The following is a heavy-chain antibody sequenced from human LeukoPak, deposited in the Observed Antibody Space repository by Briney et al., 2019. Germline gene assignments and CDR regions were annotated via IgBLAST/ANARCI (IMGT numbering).Heavy chain of an antibody. Sequence: QTGGSLRLSCAASGFTFSDYGIHWVRQAPGKGLEWVAVIWSDGSHRYYADSVKDRFPISRDNSKNTLWLQMNSLRVEDTAVYYCVRASGSFDYWGQGTLATVSS. V-gene: IGHV3-33*01. CDR1: GFTFSDYG. CDR2: IWSDGSHR. D-gene: IGHD3-10*01. CDR3: VRASGSFDY. J-gene: IGHJ4*02.